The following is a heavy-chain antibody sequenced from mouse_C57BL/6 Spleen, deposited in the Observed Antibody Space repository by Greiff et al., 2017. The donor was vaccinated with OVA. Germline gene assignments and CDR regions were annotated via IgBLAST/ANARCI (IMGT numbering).Heavy chain of an antibody. CDR3: ARSLPLGLYGSTPGYYAMDY. D-gene: IGHD1-1*01. CDR1: GYTFTGYW. Sequence: QVQLQQSGAELMKPGASVKLSCKATGYTFTGYWIEWVKQRPGHGLEWIGEILPGSGSTNYNEKFKGKATFTADTSSNTAYMQLSSLTTEDSAIYYCARSLPLGLYGSTPGYYAMDYWGQGTSVTVSS. CDR2: ILPGSGST. J-gene: IGHJ4*01. V-gene: IGHV1-9*01.